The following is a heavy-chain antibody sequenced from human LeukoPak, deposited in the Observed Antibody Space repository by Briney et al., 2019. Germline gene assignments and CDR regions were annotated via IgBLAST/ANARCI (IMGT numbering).Heavy chain of an antibody. J-gene: IGHJ5*02. CDR1: GGSISSISYY. V-gene: IGHV4-39*01. D-gene: IGHD5-24*01. CDR2: MYHNGTT. Sequence: SETLSLTCTVSGGSISSISYYWGWIRQPPGKGLEWIGRMYHNGTTYYQPSPKSRATISVDTSKNHFSLKLSYVTAADTTVYYCARHPSGRMWLQQGGWFDPWGQGTLVTVSS. CDR3: ARHPSGRMWLQQGGWFDP.